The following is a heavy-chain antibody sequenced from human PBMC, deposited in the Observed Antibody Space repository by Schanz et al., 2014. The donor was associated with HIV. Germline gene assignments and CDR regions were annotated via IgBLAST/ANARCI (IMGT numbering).Heavy chain of an antibody. Sequence: QVQLVESGGGVVQPGRSLRLSCTASGFTFSSYAIHWVRQAPGKGLEWVAVISYDGSNKYYADSVKGRFTISRDNSKNTLYLQMNSLRAEDTAVYYCAKVGQMGIAAAGGTWFDPWGQGTLVTVSS. D-gene: IGHD6-13*01. CDR3: AKVGQMGIAAAGGTWFDP. CDR2: ISYDGSNK. J-gene: IGHJ5*02. CDR1: GFTFSSYA. V-gene: IGHV3-30*18.